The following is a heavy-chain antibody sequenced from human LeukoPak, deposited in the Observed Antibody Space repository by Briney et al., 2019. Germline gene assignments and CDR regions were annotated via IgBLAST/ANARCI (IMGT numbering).Heavy chain of an antibody. Sequence: GGSLRLSCAASGFTFSSYWMSWVRQAPGKGLEWVANIKQDGSEKYYVDSVKGRFTISRDNAKNSLYLQMNSLRAEDTAVYYCARERRFLEWLCFDYWGQGTLVTVSS. CDR2: IKQDGSEK. J-gene: IGHJ4*02. CDR3: ARERRFLEWLCFDY. V-gene: IGHV3-7*01. D-gene: IGHD3-3*01. CDR1: GFTFSSYW.